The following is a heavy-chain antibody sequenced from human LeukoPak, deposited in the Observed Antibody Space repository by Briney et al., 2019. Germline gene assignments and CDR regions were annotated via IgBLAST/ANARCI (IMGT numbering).Heavy chain of an antibody. CDR2: IYDSGST. D-gene: IGHD1-26*01. J-gene: IGHJ4*02. V-gene: IGHV4-39*07. CDR1: GGSISSGGYY. Sequence: SETLSLTCTVSGGSISSGGYYWGWIRQPPGKRLEWIGSIYDSGSTYYNPSLKSRVTISVDTSKNQFSLKLSSVTAADTAVYYCARVWDGYFDYWGQGTLVTVSS. CDR3: ARVWDGYFDY.